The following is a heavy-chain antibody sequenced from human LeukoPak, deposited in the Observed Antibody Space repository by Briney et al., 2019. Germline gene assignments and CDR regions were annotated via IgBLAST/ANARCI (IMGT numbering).Heavy chain of an antibody. CDR3: ARGMVRYSRSRDRVNWFDP. D-gene: IGHD3-10*01. V-gene: IGHV1-3*01. Sequence: KFQGRVTITRDTSASTAYMELSSLRSEDTAVYYCARGMVRYSRSRDRVNWFDPWGQGTLVTVSS. J-gene: IGHJ5*02.